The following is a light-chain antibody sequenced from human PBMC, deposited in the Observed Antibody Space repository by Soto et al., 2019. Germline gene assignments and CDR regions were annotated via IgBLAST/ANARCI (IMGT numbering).Light chain of an antibody. J-gene: IGKJ1*01. Sequence: DIRMTQSPPTLSASVGDRVTITCRASQTSISWLSWYQQKPGKAPKLLMYKASTLKSGVPSRFSGSGSGTEFTLTISSLQPDDFATYYCQHYNSYSEAFGQGTKVDIK. CDR1: QTSISW. V-gene: IGKV1-5*03. CDR3: QHYNSYSEA. CDR2: KAS.